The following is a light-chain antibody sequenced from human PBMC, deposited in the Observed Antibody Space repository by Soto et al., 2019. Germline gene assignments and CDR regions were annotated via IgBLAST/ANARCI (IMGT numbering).Light chain of an antibody. V-gene: IGKV4-1*01. CDR1: QSVLYSSNNKNY. J-gene: IGKJ1*01. Sequence: DIVMTQSPDSLAVSLGERATINCKSSQSVLYSSNNKNYLALYQQKPGQPPKLLIYWASTRESGVPDRFSGSESGTDFTLTISSLQAEDVAVYYCQQYYSSPPTFGQGTKVEIK. CDR2: WAS. CDR3: QQYYSSPPT.